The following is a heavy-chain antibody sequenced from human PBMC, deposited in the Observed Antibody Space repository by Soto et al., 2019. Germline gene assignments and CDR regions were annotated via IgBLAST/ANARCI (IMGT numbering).Heavy chain of an antibody. D-gene: IGHD3-3*01. CDR1: GYTFTSYG. V-gene: IGHV1-18*01. Sequence: GASVKASCKASGYTFTSYGISWVRQAPGQGLEWMGWISAYNGNTNYAQKLQGRVTMTTDTSTSTAYMELRSLRSDDTAVYYCAREGYYDFWSGTYYYMDVWGKGTTVTVSS. J-gene: IGHJ6*03. CDR2: ISAYNGNT. CDR3: AREGYYDFWSGTYYYMDV.